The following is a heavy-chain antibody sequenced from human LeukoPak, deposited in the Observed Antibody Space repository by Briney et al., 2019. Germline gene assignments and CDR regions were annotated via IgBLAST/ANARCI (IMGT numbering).Heavy chain of an antibody. CDR3: ARGDWTPA. D-gene: IGHD3/OR15-3a*01. J-gene: IGHJ5*02. Sequence: GGSLRLSCAASGFPFSSYAMYWVRQAPGKGLVWVARIHGDGDNISYADSVRGRFTISRDNAKDTLYLQMNSLRVEDTAVYYCARGDWTPAWGQGTLVTVSS. CDR2: IHGDGDNI. V-gene: IGHV3-74*01. CDR1: GFPFSSYA.